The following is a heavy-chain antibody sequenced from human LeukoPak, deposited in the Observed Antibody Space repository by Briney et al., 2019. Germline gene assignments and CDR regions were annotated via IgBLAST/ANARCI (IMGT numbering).Heavy chain of an antibody. J-gene: IGHJ5*02. Sequence: SETLSLTCTVSGYSISSTYCWRWIRQPPGKGLEWIGRVCHSGSTYYNPSLKSRVSISVDTSQNQFSLKLSSVTAADTAVYYCARGFITMVRGGNWFDPWGQGTLVTVSS. CDR2: VCHSGST. V-gene: IGHV4-38-2*02. CDR1: GYSISSTYC. CDR3: ARGFITMVRGGNWFDP. D-gene: IGHD3-10*01.